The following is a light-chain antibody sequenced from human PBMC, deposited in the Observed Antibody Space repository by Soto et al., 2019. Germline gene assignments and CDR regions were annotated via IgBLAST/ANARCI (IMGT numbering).Light chain of an antibody. V-gene: IGLV2-23*01. CDR2: EGS. CDR1: SSDVGSYNL. J-gene: IGLJ2*01. Sequence: QSALTQPASVSGSPGQSITISCTGTSSDVGSYNLVSWYQQHPGKAPKLMIYEGSKRPSGVSNRFSGSKSGNTASLTISRLQAEDEADYYCCTYADSSTYVVFGGGTKLTVL. CDR3: CTYADSSTYVV.